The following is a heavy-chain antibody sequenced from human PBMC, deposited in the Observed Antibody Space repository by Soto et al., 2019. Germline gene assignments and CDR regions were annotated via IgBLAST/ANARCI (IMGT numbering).Heavy chain of an antibody. CDR2: INPNSGGT. CDR1: GYTFTGYY. Sequence: ASVKVSCKASGYTFTGYYMHWVRQAPGQGLEWMGWINPNSGGTNYAQKFQGRVTMTRDTSISTAYMELSRLRSDDTAVYYCATASNVLMVYHNIDDWGQGTLVTVSS. V-gene: IGHV1-2*02. CDR3: ATASNVLMVYHNIDD. J-gene: IGHJ4*02. D-gene: IGHD2-8*01.